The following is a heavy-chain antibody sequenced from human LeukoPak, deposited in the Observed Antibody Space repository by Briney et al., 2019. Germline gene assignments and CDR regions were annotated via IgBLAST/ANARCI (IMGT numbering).Heavy chain of an antibody. CDR2: ISAHNGKT. V-gene: IGHV1-18*01. Sequence: GASVKVSCKASGYTFTSYGITWVRQAPGQGLEWMGWISAHNGKTNYAQKFQGRVTMTTDTSTSTAYMELWSLRSDDTAVYYCARGDVVVSAAVRFDPWGQGTLVTVSS. CDR3: ARGDVVVSAAVRFDP. D-gene: IGHD2-2*01. J-gene: IGHJ5*02. CDR1: GYTFTSYG.